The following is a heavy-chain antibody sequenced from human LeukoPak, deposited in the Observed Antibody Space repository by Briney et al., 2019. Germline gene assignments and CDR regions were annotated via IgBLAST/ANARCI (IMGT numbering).Heavy chain of an antibody. Sequence: SCKASGYTFTSYYMHWVRQAPGKGLEWVAVISYDGSNKYYADSVKGRFTISRDNSKNTLYLQMNSLRAEDTAVYYCARDLYGDYYLDYWGQGTLVTVSS. J-gene: IGHJ4*02. V-gene: IGHV3-30-3*01. CDR1: GYTFTSYY. CDR2: ISYDGSNK. CDR3: ARDLYGDYYLDY. D-gene: IGHD4-17*01.